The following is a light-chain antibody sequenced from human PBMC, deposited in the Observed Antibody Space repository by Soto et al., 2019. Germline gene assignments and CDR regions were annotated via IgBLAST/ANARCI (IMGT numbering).Light chain of an antibody. CDR2: EVN. CDR1: SSDVGAYNS. V-gene: IGLV2-8*01. Sequence: QSVLTQPPSASGSPGQSVTISCTGTSSDVGAYNSVSWYQQHPGKAPRLMIYEVNKRPSGVPDRFSGSKSGNMASLTVSGLQAEDEADYYCNSHGGSNNVGVFGGGTQLTVL. J-gene: IGLJ3*02. CDR3: NSHGGSNNVGV.